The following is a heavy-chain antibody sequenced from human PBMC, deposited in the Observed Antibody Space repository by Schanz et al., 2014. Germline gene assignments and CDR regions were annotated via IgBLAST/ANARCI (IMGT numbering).Heavy chain of an antibody. CDR1: GYTFTSYG. CDR3: AKAEYDILTDSYSRLDP. Sequence: QVQLVQSGAEVKKPGASVKVSCKASGYTFTSYGISWVRQAPGQGLEWMGWMNPKTGNTDHAQKFQGRVTITTDTSTSTAYKALTDPRSDDTAVYYCAKAEYDILTDSYSRLDPWGQGTLVTVSS. J-gene: IGHJ5*02. D-gene: IGHD3-9*01. CDR2: MNPKTGNT. V-gene: IGHV1-18*01.